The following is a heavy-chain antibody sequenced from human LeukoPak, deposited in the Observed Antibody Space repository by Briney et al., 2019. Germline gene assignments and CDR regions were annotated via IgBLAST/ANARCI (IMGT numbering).Heavy chain of an antibody. V-gene: IGHV4-39*07. CDR3: ARAPYGGNIADY. D-gene: IGHD4-23*01. Sequence: PSETLSLTCTVSGGSISSGGYYWSWMRQPQGKGLEWIGEINHSGSTNYNPSVTIRVTISVDTSKNQFSLNLSSVTAADTAVFYCARAPYGGNIADYWGQGALVTVSS. CDR1: GGSISSGGYY. J-gene: IGHJ4*02. CDR2: INHSGST.